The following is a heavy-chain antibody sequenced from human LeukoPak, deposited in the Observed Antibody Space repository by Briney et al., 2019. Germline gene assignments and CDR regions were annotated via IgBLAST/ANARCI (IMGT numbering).Heavy chain of an antibody. J-gene: IGHJ6*03. CDR2: ISSSSSYI. Sequence: PGGSLRLSCAASGFTFSSYSMNWVRQAPGKGLEWVSSISSSSSYIYYADSVKGRFTISRDNAKNSLYLQMNSLRAEDTAVYYCARDGLMENDYGDYYYYYYMDVWGKGTTVTVSS. CDR1: GFTFSSYS. D-gene: IGHD4-17*01. CDR3: ARDGLMENDYGDYYYYYYMDV. V-gene: IGHV3-21*01.